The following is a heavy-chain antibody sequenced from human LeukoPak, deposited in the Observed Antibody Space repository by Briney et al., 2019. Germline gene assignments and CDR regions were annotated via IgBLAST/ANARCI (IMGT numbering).Heavy chain of an antibody. D-gene: IGHD6-6*01. J-gene: IGHJ4*02. V-gene: IGHV4-31*03. CDR1: GGSISSGDYY. CDR2: IYYSGST. Sequence: PSQTLSLTCTVSGGSISSGDYYWSWIRQHPGKGLEWIGYIYYSGSTYYNPSLKSRVTLSVDTSKNQFSLKLSSVTAADTAVYYCARHLKYSSSSSYDWGQGTLVTVSS. CDR3: ARHLKYSSSSSYD.